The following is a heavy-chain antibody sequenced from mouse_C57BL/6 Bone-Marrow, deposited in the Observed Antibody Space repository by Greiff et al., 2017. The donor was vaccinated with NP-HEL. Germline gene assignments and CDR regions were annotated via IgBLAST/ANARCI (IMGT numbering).Heavy chain of an antibody. Sequence: EVKLMESGPGLVKPSQSLSLTCSVTGYSITSGYYWNWIRQFPGNKLEWMGYISYDGSNNYNPSLKNRISITRDTSKNQFFLKLNSVTTEDTATYYCARRGDYDEDAYWGQGTLVTVSA. CDR1: GYSITSGYY. J-gene: IGHJ3*01. V-gene: IGHV3-6*01. D-gene: IGHD2-4*01. CDR2: ISYDGSN. CDR3: ARRGDYDEDAY.